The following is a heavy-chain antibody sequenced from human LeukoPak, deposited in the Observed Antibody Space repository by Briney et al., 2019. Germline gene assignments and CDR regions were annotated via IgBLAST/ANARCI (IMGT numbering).Heavy chain of an antibody. D-gene: IGHD6-13*01. CDR3: ARGPRGIAAAGSPFDY. CDR1: EFTFSDYY. J-gene: IGHJ4*02. Sequence: GGSLRLSCAASEFTFSDYYMSWIRQAPGKGLEWVSSIISSSSYTNYADSVKGRFTISRDNAKNSLYLQMNSLRAEDTAVYYCARGPRGIAAAGSPFDYWGQGTLVTVSS. V-gene: IGHV3-11*05. CDR2: IISSSSYT.